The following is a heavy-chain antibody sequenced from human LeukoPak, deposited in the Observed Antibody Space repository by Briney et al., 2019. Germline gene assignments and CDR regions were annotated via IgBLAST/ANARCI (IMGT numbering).Heavy chain of an antibody. Sequence: SETLSLTCTVSGGSISSYYWSWIRQPPGKGLESIGYIYYSGSTNYNPSLKSRVTISVDTSKNQFSLKLSSVTAADTAVYYCARGPLGPAAGHLNFDYWGQGTLVTVSS. J-gene: IGHJ4*02. CDR2: IYYSGST. CDR3: ARGPLGPAAGHLNFDY. D-gene: IGHD6-13*01. CDR1: GGSISSYY. V-gene: IGHV4-59*01.